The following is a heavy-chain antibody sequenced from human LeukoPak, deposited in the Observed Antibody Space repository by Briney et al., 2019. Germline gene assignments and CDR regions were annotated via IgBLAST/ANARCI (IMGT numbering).Heavy chain of an antibody. Sequence: EASVTVSCTASGYTFTSYGISWVRQAPGQGLEWMGWISAYNGNTNYAQKLQGRVTMTTDTSTSTAYMELRSLRSDDTAVYYCARDRSSSWYPNYYYGMDVWGQGTTVTVSS. V-gene: IGHV1-18*01. J-gene: IGHJ6*02. CDR3: ARDRSSSWYPNYYYGMDV. CDR2: ISAYNGNT. D-gene: IGHD6-13*01. CDR1: GYTFTSYG.